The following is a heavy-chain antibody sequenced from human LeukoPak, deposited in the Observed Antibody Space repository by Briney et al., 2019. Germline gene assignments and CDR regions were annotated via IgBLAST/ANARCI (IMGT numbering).Heavy chain of an antibody. CDR3: AKAYDILTGYYFVGAFDI. Sequence: PGGSLRLSCAASGFTFSSYAMSWVRQAPGKGLEWVSAISGSGGSTYYADSVKGRFTISRDNSKNTLYLQMNSLRAEDTAVYYCAKAYDILTGYYFVGAFDIWGQGTMVTVSS. D-gene: IGHD3-9*01. CDR1: GFTFSSYA. J-gene: IGHJ3*02. V-gene: IGHV3-23*01. CDR2: ISGSGGST.